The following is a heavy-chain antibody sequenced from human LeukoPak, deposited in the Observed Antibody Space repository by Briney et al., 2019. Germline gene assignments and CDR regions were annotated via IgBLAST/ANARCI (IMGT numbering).Heavy chain of an antibody. CDR2: INHRGST. V-gene: IGHV4-34*01. D-gene: IGHD3-22*01. CDR3: ARGSIYYGDSSAYFDY. J-gene: IGHJ4*02. CDR1: RESFSGYF. Sequence: SETLSLTCGVYRESFSGYFWTYTRQPPGGGREWIGDINHRGSTNYNPSLKSRVTISVDTSKNQFSLRLTSVTAADTAVYYCARGSIYYGDSSAYFDYWGQGSLVTVSS.